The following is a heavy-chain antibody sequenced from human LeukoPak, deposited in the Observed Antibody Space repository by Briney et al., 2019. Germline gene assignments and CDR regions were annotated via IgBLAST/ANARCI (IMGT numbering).Heavy chain of an antibody. CDR1: GFTFNNYW. J-gene: IGHJ6*02. CDR3: TRDRGVPGRYYYYYATDV. D-gene: IGHD2-2*01. Sequence: PGGSLRLSCAASGFTFNNYWMHWVRQAPGKGLVWVSHISSDGSRTTYADSVKGRFTISRDNDKNTLYLQMNSLRVEDTAVYYCTRDRGVPGRYYYYYATDVWGQGTTVTVSS. CDR2: ISSDGSRT. V-gene: IGHV3-74*01.